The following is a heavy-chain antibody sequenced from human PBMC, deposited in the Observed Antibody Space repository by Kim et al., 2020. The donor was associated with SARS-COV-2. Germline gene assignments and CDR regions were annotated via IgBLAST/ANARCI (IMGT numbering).Heavy chain of an antibody. V-gene: IGHV4-59*13. J-gene: IGHJ4*02. Sequence: SETLSLTCTVSGGSISSYYWSWIRQPPGKGLEWIGYIYYSGSTNYNPSLKSRVTISVDTSKNQFSLKLSSVTAADTAVYYCAAAAVPSIAVAGNPFDYWGQGTLVTVSS. CDR1: GGSISSYY. CDR2: IYYSGST. D-gene: IGHD6-19*01. CDR3: AAAAVPSIAVAGNPFDY.